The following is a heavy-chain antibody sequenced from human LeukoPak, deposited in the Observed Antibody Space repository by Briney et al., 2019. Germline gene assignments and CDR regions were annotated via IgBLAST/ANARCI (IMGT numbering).Heavy chain of an antibody. CDR2: IKEDGSEK. Sequence: SGGSLRLSCAASGFTFRTYWMSWVRQVPGKGLEWVANIKEDGSEKYYVGSVKGRFTISRDNANNSLYLQMNSLRAEDTAVYYCARVVVGATREALDILGNGAIVTVSS. V-gene: IGHV3-7*01. D-gene: IGHD1-26*01. J-gene: IGHJ3*02. CDR3: ARVVVGATREALDI. CDR1: GFTFRTYW.